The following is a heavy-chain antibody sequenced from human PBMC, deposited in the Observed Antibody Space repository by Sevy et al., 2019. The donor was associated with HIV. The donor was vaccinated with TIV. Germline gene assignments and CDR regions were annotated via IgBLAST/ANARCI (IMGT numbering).Heavy chain of an antibody. CDR2: ISAYNGNT. D-gene: IGHD2-15*01. J-gene: IGHJ6*02. CDR3: AREEVEFGHIVVVVAANYYYYGMDV. V-gene: IGHV1-18*01. Sequence: ASVKVSCKASGYTFTSYGISWVRQAPGQGLEWMGWISAYNGNTNYAQKLQGRVTMTTDTSTSTAYMELRSLRSDDTAVYYCAREEVEFGHIVVVVAANYYYYGMDVWGQGTTVTVSS. CDR1: GYTFTSYG.